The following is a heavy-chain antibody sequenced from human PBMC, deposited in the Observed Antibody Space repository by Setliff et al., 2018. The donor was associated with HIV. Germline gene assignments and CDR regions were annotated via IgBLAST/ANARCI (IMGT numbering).Heavy chain of an antibody. CDR1: GGSISSHY. D-gene: IGHD6-13*01. CDR2: IYYSGST. V-gene: IGHV4-59*11. Sequence: SETLSLTCTVFGGSISSHYWSWIRQPPGKGLEWIGSIYYSGSTNYKPSLKSRVIISIDKSKNKFSLKVSSVTAADTAVYYCARILVAAAGTGFDPWGQGILVTVSS. J-gene: IGHJ5*02. CDR3: ARILVAAAGTGFDP.